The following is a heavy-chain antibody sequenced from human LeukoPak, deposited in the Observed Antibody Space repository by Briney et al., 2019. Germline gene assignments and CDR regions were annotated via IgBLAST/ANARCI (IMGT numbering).Heavy chain of an antibody. V-gene: IGHV3-66*03. CDR1: GFTVSSNY. J-gene: IGHJ2*01. CDR3: ARGERLRGGDWYFDL. CDR2: IYSCSST. Sequence: GGSLRLSCAASGFTVSSNYMSWVRQAPGKGMEWVSVIYSCSSTYYADSVKGRFTISRDNSKNTLYLQMNSLRAEDTAVYYCARGERLRGGDWYFDLWGRGTPVTVSS. D-gene: IGHD3-10*01.